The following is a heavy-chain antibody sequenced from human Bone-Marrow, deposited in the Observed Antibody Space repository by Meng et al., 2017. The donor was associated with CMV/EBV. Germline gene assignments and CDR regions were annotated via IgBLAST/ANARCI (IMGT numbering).Heavy chain of an antibody. CDR3: ARGPGATVVPFDY. D-gene: IGHD4-23*01. J-gene: IGHJ4*02. V-gene: IGHV4-61*01. Sequence: GSLRLSCTVSGGSVSSSSYYWSWIRQPPGKGLEWIGYIYYSGSTNYNPSLKSRVTISVDTSKNQFSLKLSSVTAADTAVYYCARGPGATVVPFDYWGQGTLVTVSS. CDR1: GGSVSSSSYY. CDR2: IYYSGST.